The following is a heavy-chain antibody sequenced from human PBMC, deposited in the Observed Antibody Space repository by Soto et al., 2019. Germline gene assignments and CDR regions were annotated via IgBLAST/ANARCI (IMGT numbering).Heavy chain of an antibody. Sequence: QVQLVESGGGVVKPGRSLRLSCEASGFPFSGYGMNWVRQAPGKGLEWVAVIWYDGNNKYYSESVRGRFTISRDNSKNTLFLQMNSMRAEDTAIYYCARDVQSFSPAYYFDYWGQGALVTVSS. V-gene: IGHV3-33*01. CDR1: GFPFSGYG. CDR3: ARDVQSFSPAYYFDY. CDR2: IWYDGNNK. J-gene: IGHJ4*02. D-gene: IGHD1-1*01.